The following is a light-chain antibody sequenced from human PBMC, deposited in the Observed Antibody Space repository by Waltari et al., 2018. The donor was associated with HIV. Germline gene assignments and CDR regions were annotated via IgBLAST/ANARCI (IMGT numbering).Light chain of an antibody. CDR1: SSNIGSNY. CDR2: KDD. CDR3: AAWDDSLSGVA. Sequence: QSVLTQAPSASGTPGQRVTISCSGSSSNIGSNYVYWYQQSPGSAPKLLIYKDDQRPSGVPYRVSGSKSGTSASLAISGLRSEDEAVYYCAAWDDSLSGVAFGGGTNVTVL. V-gene: IGLV1-47*01. J-gene: IGLJ3*02.